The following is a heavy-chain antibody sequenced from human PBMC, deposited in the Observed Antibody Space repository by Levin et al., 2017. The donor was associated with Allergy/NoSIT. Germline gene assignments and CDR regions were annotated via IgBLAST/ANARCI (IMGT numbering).Heavy chain of an antibody. CDR3: SKTLYTSGRTVSGLDV. D-gene: IGHD6-19*01. J-gene: IGHJ6*02. CDR1: GFRFSNYG. Sequence: PGGSLRLSCEASGFRFSNYGMHWVRQAPGKGLEWVAATSFDGSNKFYADSVKGRFTISRDNSKNTLYLHLDNLRVEDTALYYCSKTLYTSGRTVSGLDVWGPGTTVTVSS. V-gene: IGHV3-30*18. CDR2: TSFDGSNK.